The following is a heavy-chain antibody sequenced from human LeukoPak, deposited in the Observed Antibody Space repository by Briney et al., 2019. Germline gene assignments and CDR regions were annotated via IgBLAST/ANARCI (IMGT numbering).Heavy chain of an antibody. Sequence: SETLSLTCAVSGYSISSGYYWGWIRQPPGKGLEWIGSIYHSGSTYYNPSIKSRVTISVDTSKYQLSLKLSSVTAADTAVYYCARGFANYYYYMDVWGKGTTVTVSS. V-gene: IGHV4-38-2*01. CDR1: GYSISSGYY. CDR2: IYHSGST. J-gene: IGHJ6*03. CDR3: ARGFANYYYYMDV.